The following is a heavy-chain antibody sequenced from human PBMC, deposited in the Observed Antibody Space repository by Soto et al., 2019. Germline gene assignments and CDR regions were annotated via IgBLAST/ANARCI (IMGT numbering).Heavy chain of an antibody. D-gene: IGHD4-17*01. CDR2: IYDSGST. J-gene: IGHJ2*01. Sequence: QVQLQESGPGLVNPSETLSLTCTVSGGSISGGGYYWSWIRQPPGKGLEWIGYIYDSGSTYYNPSLKSRISISVDTSKNQFSLRLSSVTAADTAVYYCAREIIPLTTDLYFDLWGRGTLVTVSA. CDR1: GGSISGGGYY. CDR3: AREIIPLTTDLYFDL. V-gene: IGHV4-30-4*01.